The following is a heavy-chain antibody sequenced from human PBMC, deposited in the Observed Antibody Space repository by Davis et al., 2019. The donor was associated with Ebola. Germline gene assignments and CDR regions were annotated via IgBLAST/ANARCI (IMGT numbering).Heavy chain of an antibody. CDR1: GFTFSSYS. Sequence: PGGSLRLSCAASGFTFSSYSMNWVRQAPGKGLEWVSVISGSGGSTYYADSVKGRFTISRDNSKNTLYLQMNSLRAEDTAVYYCAKGSVAMALFDYWGQGTLVTVSS. J-gene: IGHJ4*02. D-gene: IGHD6-19*01. CDR3: AKGSVAMALFDY. V-gene: IGHV3-23*01. CDR2: ISGSGGST.